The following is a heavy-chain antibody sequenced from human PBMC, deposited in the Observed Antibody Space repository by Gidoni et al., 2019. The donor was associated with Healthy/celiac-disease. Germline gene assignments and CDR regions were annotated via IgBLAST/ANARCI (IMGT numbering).Heavy chain of an antibody. CDR2: IIPILGIA. CDR3: ARGSGLIYYSGMDV. Sequence: QVQLVQSGAEVKKPGSSVKVSCKASGGTFSSYTISWVRQAPGQGLEWMGRIIPILGIANYAQKFQGRVTITADKSTSTAYMELSSLRSEDTAVYYCARGSGLIYYSGMDVWGQGTTVTVSS. V-gene: IGHV1-69*02. CDR1: GGTFSSYT. D-gene: IGHD3-22*01. J-gene: IGHJ6*02.